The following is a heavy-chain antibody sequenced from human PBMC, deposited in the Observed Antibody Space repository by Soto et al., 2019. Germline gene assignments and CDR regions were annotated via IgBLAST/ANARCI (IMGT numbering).Heavy chain of an antibody. CDR2: TIPMFGTT. V-gene: IGHV1-69*12. Sequence: QVQLVQSGAEVKKPESSVRVSCKASGGTFNSYAITWVRQAPGQGLEWMGGTIPMFGTTNYAEKFQGRVTITADESTNTAYMELSSLRSEXXAVYYCXXXXXXXXXXGYYLGIDGMDVWGQGTTVIVSS. CDR3: XXXXXXXXXXGYYLGIDGMDV. D-gene: IGHD3-22*01. J-gene: IGHJ6*02. CDR1: GGTFNSYA.